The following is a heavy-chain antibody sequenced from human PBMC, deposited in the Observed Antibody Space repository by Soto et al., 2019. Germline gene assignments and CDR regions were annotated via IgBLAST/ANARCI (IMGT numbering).Heavy chain of an antibody. Sequence: ASVKVSCKASGYTFTSYYMHWVRRAPGQGLEWMGIINPSGGSTSYAQKFQGRVTMTRDTSTSTVYMELSSLRSEDTAVYYCAREGSSTIFGVVTMGWFDPWGQGTLVTVSS. CDR3: AREGSSTIFGVVTMGWFDP. CDR1: GYTFTSYY. D-gene: IGHD3-3*01. CDR2: INPSGGST. V-gene: IGHV1-46*01. J-gene: IGHJ5*02.